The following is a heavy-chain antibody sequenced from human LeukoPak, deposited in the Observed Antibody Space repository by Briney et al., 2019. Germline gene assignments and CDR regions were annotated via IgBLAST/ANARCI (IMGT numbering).Heavy chain of an antibody. V-gene: IGHV4-61*02. CDR1: GGSISSGSYY. D-gene: IGHD2/OR15-2a*01. Sequence: SETLSLTCTVSGGSISSGSYYWSWIRQPAGKGLEWIGRIYTSGSTNYNPSLKSRVTISVDTSKNQFSLKLSSVTAADTAVYYCARVSTLGSAFDLWGPGTMVTVSS. CDR3: ARVSTLGSAFDL. J-gene: IGHJ3*01. CDR2: IYTSGST.